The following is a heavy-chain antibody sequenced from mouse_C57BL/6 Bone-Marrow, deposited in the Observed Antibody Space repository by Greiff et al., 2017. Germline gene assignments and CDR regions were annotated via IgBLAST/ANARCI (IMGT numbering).Heavy chain of an antibody. D-gene: IGHD2-4*01. CDR2: ILPGSGST. CDR1: GYTFTGYW. V-gene: IGHV1-9*01. J-gene: IGHJ3*01. Sequence: QVQLQQSGAELMKPGASVKLSCKATGYTFTGYWIEWVKQRPGHGLEWIGEILPGSGSTNYNEKFKGKATFTADTSSNTAYMQLSSLTTEDSAIYYCARNYEYDAWFAYWGQGTLVTVSA. CDR3: ARNYEYDAWFAY.